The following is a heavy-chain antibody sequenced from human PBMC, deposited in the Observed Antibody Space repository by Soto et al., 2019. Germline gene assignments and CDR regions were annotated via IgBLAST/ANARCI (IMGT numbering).Heavy chain of an antibody. V-gene: IGHV1-8*02. CDR3: GRGPSPRAPAGGTPYYYAMDV. J-gene: IGHJ6*02. CDR2: MNPINGAA. D-gene: IGHD6-13*01. CDR1: GYDFTAYD. Sequence: SVKVSCKASGYDFTAYDINWVRQASGQGLEWMGWMNPINGAAGSARRFQGRISMTRNTATGTAYLELTSLRSDDSAVYYCGRGPSPRAPAGGTPYYYAMDVWGQGTTVTVSS.